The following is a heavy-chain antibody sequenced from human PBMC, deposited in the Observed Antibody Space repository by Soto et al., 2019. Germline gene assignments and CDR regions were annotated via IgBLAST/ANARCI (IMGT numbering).Heavy chain of an antibody. V-gene: IGHV1-18*04. Sequence: ASVKVSCKASGYTFTSYGISWVRQAPGQGLEWMGWISAYNGNTNYAQKLQGRVTMTTDTSTSTAYMELRSLRSDDTAVYYWARDLTDSKDYGIDGWGQGSTVTVSS. CDR3: ARDLTDSKDYGIDG. D-gene: IGHD4-4*01. CDR2: ISAYNGNT. J-gene: IGHJ6*02. CDR1: GYTFTSYG.